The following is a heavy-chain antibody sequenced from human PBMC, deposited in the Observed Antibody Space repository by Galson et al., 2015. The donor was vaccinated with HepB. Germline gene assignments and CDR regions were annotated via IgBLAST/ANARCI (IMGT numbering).Heavy chain of an antibody. D-gene: IGHD2-8*01. CDR2: IYYGGRT. V-gene: IGHV4-39*01. J-gene: IGHJ3*02. CDR1: GISISGSQYY. CDR3: ARPLVLNGRFTPGVGPFHI. Sequence: ETLSLTCDVSGISISGSQYYWGWIRQSPKKGLAWIGSIYYGGRTYFSPSFQSRVAMSVDTSKNQLSLTLSSVTAADTAVYHCARPLVLNGRFTPGVGPFHIWGHGTLVTVSA.